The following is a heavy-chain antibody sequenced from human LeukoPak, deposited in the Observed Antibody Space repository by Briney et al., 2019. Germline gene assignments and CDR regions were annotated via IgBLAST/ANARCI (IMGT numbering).Heavy chain of an antibody. D-gene: IGHD3-22*01. V-gene: IGHV4-59*01. CDR1: GGSISSYY. J-gene: IGHJ2*01. Sequence: SETLSLTCTVSGGSISSYYWSWIRQPPGKGLERIGYIYYSGSTNYNPSLKSRVTISVDTSKNQFSLKLSSVIAADTAVYYCARIDSSGYPIYWYFDLWGRGTLVTVSS. CDR2: IYYSGST. CDR3: ARIDSSGYPIYWYFDL.